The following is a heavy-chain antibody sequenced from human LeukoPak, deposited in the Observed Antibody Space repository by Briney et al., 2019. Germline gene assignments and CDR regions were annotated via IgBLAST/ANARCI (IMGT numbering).Heavy chain of an antibody. CDR3: ALELTPYGMDV. CDR1: GGSVSSGSYY. D-gene: IGHD1-7*01. CDR2: IYYSGST. J-gene: IGHJ6*02. V-gene: IGHV4-61*01. Sequence: PSETLSLTCTVSGGSVSSGSYYWSWIRQPPGKGLEWIGYIYYSGSTNYNPSLKSRVTISVDTSKNQFSLKLSSVTAADTAVYYCALELTPYGMDVWGQGTTVTVSS.